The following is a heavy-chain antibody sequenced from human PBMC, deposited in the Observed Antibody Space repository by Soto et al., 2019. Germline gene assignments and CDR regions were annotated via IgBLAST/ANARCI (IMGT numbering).Heavy chain of an antibody. CDR2: IYYSGST. J-gene: IGHJ6*02. CDR3: ARQASITGTDLGYYYYYGMDV. V-gene: IGHV4-39*01. D-gene: IGHD1-7*01. Sequence: LSLTCTVSGGSISSSSYYWGWIRQPPGKGLEWIGSIYYSGSTYYNPSLKSRVTISVDTSKNQFSLKLSSVTAADTAVYYCARQASITGTDLGYYYYYGMDVWGQGTTVTVSS. CDR1: GGSISSSSYY.